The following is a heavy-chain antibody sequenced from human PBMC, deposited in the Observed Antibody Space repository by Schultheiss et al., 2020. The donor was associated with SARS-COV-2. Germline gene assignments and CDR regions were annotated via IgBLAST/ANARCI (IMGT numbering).Heavy chain of an antibody. CDR1: GFTFSTYS. CDR2: ISGSGGST. CDR3: AKEPYSSGWNWFDP. J-gene: IGHJ5*02. V-gene: IGHV3-23*01. D-gene: IGHD6-19*01. Sequence: GGSLRLSCVASGFTFSTYSINWVRQAPGKGLEWVSAISGSGGSTYYADSVKGRFTISRDNSKNTLYLQMNSLRAEDTAVYYCAKEPYSSGWNWFDPWGQGTLVTVSS.